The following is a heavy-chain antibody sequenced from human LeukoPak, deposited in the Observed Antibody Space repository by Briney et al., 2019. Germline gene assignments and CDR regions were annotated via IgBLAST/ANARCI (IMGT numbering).Heavy chain of an antibody. J-gene: IGHJ4*02. V-gene: IGHV3-23*01. D-gene: IGHD5-12*01. CDR2: ISGGGGNT. CDR1: GFTFSNFA. Sequence: GGSLRLSCAASGFTFSNFAMSWVRQAPGKGLEWVSGISGGGGNTYYADSVKGRFTISRDSSKNTLYLQMNSLRPEDAAVYYCAKGAATMGDCWGQGILVTVSS. CDR3: AKGAATMGDC.